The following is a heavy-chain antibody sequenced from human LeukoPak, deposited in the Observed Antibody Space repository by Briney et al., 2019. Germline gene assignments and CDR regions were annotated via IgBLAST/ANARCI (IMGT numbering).Heavy chain of an antibody. CDR1: GGSISSSSCY. CDR2: IYYSGST. J-gene: IGHJ5*02. V-gene: IGHV4-39*07. D-gene: IGHD6-13*01. CDR3: ARAAGPGPGYSSSWFDP. Sequence: SETLSLTCTVSGGSISSSSCYWGWIRQPPGKGLEWIGSIYYSGSTYYNPSLKSRVTISVDTSKNQFSLKLSSVTAADTAVYYCARAAGPGPGYSSSWFDPWGQGTLVTVSS.